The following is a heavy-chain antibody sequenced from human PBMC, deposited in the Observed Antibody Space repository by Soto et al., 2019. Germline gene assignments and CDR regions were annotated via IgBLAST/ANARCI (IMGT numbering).Heavy chain of an antibody. CDR1: GGSISSGGYY. Sequence: QVQLQESGPGLVKPSQTLSLTCTVSGGSISSGGYYWSWMRQHPGKGLEWIGYIYYSGSTYYNPSLKSRVNISVDTSKNQFSLQLSSVTAADTAVYYCARDRGRSSSRGGMDVWGQGTTVTVSS. V-gene: IGHV4-31*03. CDR3: ARDRGRSSSRGGMDV. CDR2: IYYSGST. J-gene: IGHJ6*02. D-gene: IGHD6-13*01.